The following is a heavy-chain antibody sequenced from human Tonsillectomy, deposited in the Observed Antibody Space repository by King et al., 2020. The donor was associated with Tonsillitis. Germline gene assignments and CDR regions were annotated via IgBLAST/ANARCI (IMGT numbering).Heavy chain of an antibody. V-gene: IGHV3-30-3*01. Sequence: VQLVEFGGGVVQPGRSLRLSCTASGFTFSSYTIHWVRQAPGKGLEWVAVISFDGSRKYYPDSVKGRFTISRDNSRNTLNLQMNSLRPEDTAVYYCARDRGSASFDYWGQGTLVTVSS. CDR3: ARDRGSASFDY. CDR2: ISFDGSRK. J-gene: IGHJ4*02. D-gene: IGHD2-15*01. CDR1: GFTFSSYT.